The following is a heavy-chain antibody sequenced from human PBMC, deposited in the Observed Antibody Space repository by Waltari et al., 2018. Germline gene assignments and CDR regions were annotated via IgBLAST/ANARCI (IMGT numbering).Heavy chain of an antibody. D-gene: IGHD2-21*02. CDR2: FEPEDGET. V-gene: IGHV1-24*01. Sequence: QVQLVQSGAEVKKPGASVKVSCKVSGYTLTELSMHWVRQAPGKGLEWMGGFEPEDGETIYAQKFQGRVTMTEDTSTDTAYMELSSLRSEDTAVYYCATDWELTVVTPGAFDIWGQGTMVTVSS. J-gene: IGHJ3*02. CDR1: GYTLTELS. CDR3: ATDWELTVVTPGAFDI.